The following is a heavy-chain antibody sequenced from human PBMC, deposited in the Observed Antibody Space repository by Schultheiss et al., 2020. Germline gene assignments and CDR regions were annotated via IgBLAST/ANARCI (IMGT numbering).Heavy chain of an antibody. CDR3: AKDAPMVDDHFDY. CDR2: IYHSGST. D-gene: IGHD2-8*01. Sequence: SETLSLTCTVSGGSISSYYWSWIRQPPGKGLEWIGYIYHSGSTYYNPSLKSRVTISVDKSKNQFSLKLSSVTAADTAVYYCAKDAPMVDDHFDYWGQGTLVTVSS. V-gene: IGHV4-59*12. CDR1: GGSISSYY. J-gene: IGHJ4*02.